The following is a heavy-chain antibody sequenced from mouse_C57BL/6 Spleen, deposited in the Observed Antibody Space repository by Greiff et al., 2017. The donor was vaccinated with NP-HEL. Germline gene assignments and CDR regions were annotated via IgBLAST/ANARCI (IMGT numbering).Heavy chain of an antibody. J-gene: IGHJ2*01. CDR2: IDPSDSET. CDR3: ACLDGYYFDY. V-gene: IGHV1-52*01. D-gene: IGHD2-3*01. CDR1: GYTFTSYW. Sequence: QVQLQQPGAELVRPGSSVKLSCKASGYTFTSYWMHWVKQRPIQGLEWIGNIDPSDSETHYNQKFKNKATLTVDKSSSTAYMQLSSLTSEDSAVYYCACLDGYYFDYWGQGTTLTVSS.